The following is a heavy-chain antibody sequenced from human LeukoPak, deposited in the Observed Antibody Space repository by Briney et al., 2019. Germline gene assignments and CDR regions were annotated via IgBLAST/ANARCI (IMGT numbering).Heavy chain of an antibody. CDR2: INPNSGGT. CDR1: GYTFTGYY. Sequence: ASVKVSCKASGYTFTGYYMHWVRQAPGQGLEWMGWINPNSGGTNYAQKFQGRVTMTRDTPISTAYMELSRLRSDDTAVYYCASNKGWTEPQYYWGQGTLVTVSS. J-gene: IGHJ4*02. D-gene: IGHD3/OR15-3a*01. CDR3: ASNKGWTEPQYY. V-gene: IGHV1-2*02.